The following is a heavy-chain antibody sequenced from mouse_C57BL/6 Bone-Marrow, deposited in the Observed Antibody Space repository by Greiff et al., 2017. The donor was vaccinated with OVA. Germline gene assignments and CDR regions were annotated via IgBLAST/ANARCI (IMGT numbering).Heavy chain of an antibody. CDR3: ARPLITTVVARGFAY. J-gene: IGHJ3*01. CDR1: GFTFSSYG. V-gene: IGHV5-6*01. Sequence: EVKLVESGGDLVKPGGSLKLSCAASGFTFSSYGMSWVRQTPDKRLEWVATISSGGSYTYYPDSVKGRFTITRDNAKNTLYLQMSSLKSEDTAMYYCARPLITTVVARGFAYWGQGTLVTVSA. CDR2: ISSGGSYT. D-gene: IGHD1-1*01.